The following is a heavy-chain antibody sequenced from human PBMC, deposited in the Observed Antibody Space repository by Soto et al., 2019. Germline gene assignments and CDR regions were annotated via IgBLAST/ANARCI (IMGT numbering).Heavy chain of an antibody. Sequence: SETLCLTCTVSGGSISSYYGSWIRQPPGKGLGWIGYIYYSGSTNYNPSLKSRVTISVDTSKNQFSLKLSSVTAADTAVYYCARLGYCTNGVCYDYYYYFMDVWGKGTTVTVSS. V-gene: IGHV4-59*01. CDR2: IYYSGST. D-gene: IGHD2-8*01. CDR1: GGSISSYY. J-gene: IGHJ6*03. CDR3: ARLGYCTNGVCYDYYYYFMDV.